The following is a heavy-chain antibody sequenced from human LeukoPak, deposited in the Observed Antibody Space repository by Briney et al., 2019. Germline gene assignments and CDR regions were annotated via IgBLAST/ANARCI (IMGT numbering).Heavy chain of an antibody. J-gene: IGHJ3*02. Sequence: GGSLRLSCAASGFTFDDYAMHWVRQAPGKGLEWVSGISWNSGSIGYADSVKGRFTFSRDNSKNMLYLQMNSLRAEDTAVYYCARKLRFAYGAFDIWGQGTMVTVSS. V-gene: IGHV3-9*01. CDR1: GFTFDDYA. D-gene: IGHD3-3*01. CDR3: ARKLRFAYGAFDI. CDR2: ISWNSGSI.